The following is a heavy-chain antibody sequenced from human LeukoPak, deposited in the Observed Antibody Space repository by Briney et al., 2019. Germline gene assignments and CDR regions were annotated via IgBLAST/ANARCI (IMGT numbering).Heavy chain of an antibody. CDR3: ARDLGYFHGSRRYFDY. D-gene: IGHD3-10*01. CDR2: IWYDGSDK. Sequence: GGSLRLSCAPSGFTFSNYGMHWVRQAPGKGLEWVAVIWYDGSDKYHADSVKGRFTISRDNSKNTLSLQMNSLRAEDTAVYYSARDLGYFHGSRRYFDYWGQGTLANVSS. J-gene: IGHJ4*02. CDR1: GFTFSNYG. V-gene: IGHV3-33*01.